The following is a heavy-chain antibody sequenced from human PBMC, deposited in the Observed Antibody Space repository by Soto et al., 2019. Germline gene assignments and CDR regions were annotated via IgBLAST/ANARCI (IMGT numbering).Heavy chain of an antibody. D-gene: IGHD5-12*01. V-gene: IGHV4-39*01. J-gene: IGHJ4*02. CDR1: DVSINSSSDY. CDR2: IYYSGST. Sequence: KPSETLSLTCTVSDVSINSSSDYWGWIRQPPGRGLEWVGSIYYSGSTYYNPSLKSRVTMSVDTSKNQFSLKLSSVTAADTALYYWARHAWRSGRQGFDYWGLGTLVTVSS. CDR3: ARHAWRSGRQGFDY.